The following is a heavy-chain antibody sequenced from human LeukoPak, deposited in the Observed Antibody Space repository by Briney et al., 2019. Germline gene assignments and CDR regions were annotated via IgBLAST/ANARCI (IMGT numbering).Heavy chain of an antibody. CDR2: ISYDGSDK. J-gene: IGHJ6*02. CDR3: AKDLGLRAYHYYGMDV. D-gene: IGHD3-10*01. CDR1: GFTFSSYG. Sequence: GGSLRLSCAASGFTFSSYGMHWVRQAPGKGLEWVAVISYDGSDKYYADSVKGRFTIPRDNSKNTLYLQMNSLRAEDTAVYYCAKDLGLRAYHYYGMDVWGQGTTVTVSS. V-gene: IGHV3-30*18.